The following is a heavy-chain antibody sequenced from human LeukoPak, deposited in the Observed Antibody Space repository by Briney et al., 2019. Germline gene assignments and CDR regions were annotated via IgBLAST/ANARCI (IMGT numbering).Heavy chain of an antibody. CDR3: ASPTSYYGSSGYFDS. J-gene: IGHJ4*02. CDR2: IISDGSKT. Sequence: GGSLRLSCAASGFIFSTYWMHWVRQVPGKGLVWVAHIISDGSKTFYADSVKGRFTISRDNAKNTLYLQMNSLRAEDTAVYYCASPTSYYGSSGYFDSWGQGTLVTVSS. CDR1: GFIFSTYW. V-gene: IGHV3-74*01. D-gene: IGHD3-22*01.